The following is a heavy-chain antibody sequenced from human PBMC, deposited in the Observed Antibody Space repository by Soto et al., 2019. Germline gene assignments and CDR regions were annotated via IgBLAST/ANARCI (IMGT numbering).Heavy chain of an antibody. J-gene: IGHJ5*02. Sequence: VQLVESGGGLVKPGGSLRLSCAASGFTFSSYSMNWVRQAPGKGLEWVSSISSSSSYIYYADSVKGRFTISRDNAKNSLYLQMNSLRAEDTAVYYCAREGYCSGGSCYENWFDPWGQGTLVTVSS. CDR3: AREGYCSGGSCYENWFDP. CDR1: GFTFSSYS. CDR2: ISSSSSYI. V-gene: IGHV3-21*01. D-gene: IGHD2-15*01.